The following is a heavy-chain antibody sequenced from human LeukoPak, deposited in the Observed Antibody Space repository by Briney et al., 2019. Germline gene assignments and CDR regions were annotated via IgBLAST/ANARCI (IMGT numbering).Heavy chain of an antibody. D-gene: IGHD7-27*01. J-gene: IGHJ3*02. CDR3: ARHDPWGSDAFDI. Sequence: PSETLSLTCTVSGGSISSYYWSWIRQPPGKGLERIGYIYYSGSTNYNPSLKSRVTISVDTSKNQFSLKLSSVTAADTAVYYCARHDPWGSDAFDIWGQGTMVTVSS. CDR2: IYYSGST. V-gene: IGHV4-59*01. CDR1: GGSISSYY.